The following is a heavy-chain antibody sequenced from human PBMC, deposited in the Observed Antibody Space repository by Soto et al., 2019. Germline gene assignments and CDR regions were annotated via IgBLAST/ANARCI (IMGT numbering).Heavy chain of an antibody. CDR3: ATTPYYYDSSGSYRGAFDI. J-gene: IGHJ3*02. V-gene: IGHV4-30-4*01. CDR2: IYYSGST. CDR1: GGSISSGDYY. Sequence: PSETLSLTCTVSGGSISSGDYYWSWVRQPPGKGLEWIGYIYYSGSTYYNPSLKSRVTISVDTSKNQFSLKLSSVTAADTAVYYCATTPYYYDSSGSYRGAFDIWGQGTMVTVSS. D-gene: IGHD3-22*01.